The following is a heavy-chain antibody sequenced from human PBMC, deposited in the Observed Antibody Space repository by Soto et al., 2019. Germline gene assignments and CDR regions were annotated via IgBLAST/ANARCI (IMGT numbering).Heavy chain of an antibody. Sequence: SETLSLTCTVSGGSISSYYWSWIRQPPGKGLEWIGYIYYSGSTNYNPSLKSRVTISVDTSKNQFSLKLSSVTAADTAVYYCARDSTAGTDYWGHGTLVTVSS. D-gene: IGHD6-13*01. CDR2: IYYSGST. J-gene: IGHJ4*01. CDR1: GGSISSYY. V-gene: IGHV4-59*01. CDR3: ARDSTAGTDY.